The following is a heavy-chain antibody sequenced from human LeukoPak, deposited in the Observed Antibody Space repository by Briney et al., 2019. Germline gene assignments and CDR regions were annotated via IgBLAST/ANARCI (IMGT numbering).Heavy chain of an antibody. D-gene: IGHD5-12*01. CDR3: ASGPLGIVATFED. CDR2: IDPSDSYT. CDR1: GYSFTSYW. Sequence: GESLKISCKGSGYSFTSYWISWVRQMPGKGLEWMGRIDPSDSYTNYSPSFQGHVTISADKSISTAYLQWSNLKASDTAMYYCASGPLGIVATFEDWGQGTLVTVSS. J-gene: IGHJ4*02. V-gene: IGHV5-10-1*01.